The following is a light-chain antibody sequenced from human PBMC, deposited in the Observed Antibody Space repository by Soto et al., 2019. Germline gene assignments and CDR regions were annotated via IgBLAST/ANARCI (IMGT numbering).Light chain of an antibody. Sequence: PGVSVTLSCTGTQGISRGYLAWYSQKPGQAPRLFIYAASSRASGIPDMFSGSGSGTDFTLTIRRLEPEDFAVYYCHQYVTAPITFGYGTRLDIK. CDR3: HQYVTAPIT. J-gene: IGKJ5*01. V-gene: IGKV3-20*01. CDR1: QGISRGY. CDR2: AAS.